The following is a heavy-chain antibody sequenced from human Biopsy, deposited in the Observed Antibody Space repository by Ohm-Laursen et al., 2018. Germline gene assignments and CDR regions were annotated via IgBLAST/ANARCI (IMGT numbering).Heavy chain of an antibody. Sequence: SQTLSLTCIVSGVSINGGRYYWNWIRHHPGKGLEWIGNIFYSANTYYNPSFKSRVTISVDTSKNQFSLKLSSVTAADTAVYYCARLGSGDYFPTFFDFWGQGALVTVSS. D-gene: IGHD5-12*01. CDR2: IFYSANT. V-gene: IGHV4-31*03. J-gene: IGHJ4*02. CDR1: GVSINGGRYY. CDR3: ARLGSGDYFPTFFDF.